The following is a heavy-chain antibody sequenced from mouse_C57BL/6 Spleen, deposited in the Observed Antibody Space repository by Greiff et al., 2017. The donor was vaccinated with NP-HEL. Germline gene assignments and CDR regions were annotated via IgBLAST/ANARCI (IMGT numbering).Heavy chain of an antibody. CDR3: ARSNYGFTWFAY. Sequence: EVQLQQSGAELVKPGASVKLSCTASGFNIKDYYMHWVKQRTEQGLEWIGRIDPEDGETKYAPKFQGKATITADTSSNTAYLQPSSLTSEDTAVYYCARSNYGFTWFAYWGQGTLVTVSA. J-gene: IGHJ3*01. D-gene: IGHD2-2*01. V-gene: IGHV14-2*01. CDR1: GFNIKDYY. CDR2: IDPEDGET.